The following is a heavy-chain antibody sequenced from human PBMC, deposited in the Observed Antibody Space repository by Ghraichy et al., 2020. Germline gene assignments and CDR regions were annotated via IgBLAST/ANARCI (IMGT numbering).Heavy chain of an antibody. Sequence: SETLSLTCTVSGGSISSYYWSWIRQPPGKGLEWIGYIYYSGSTNYNPSLKSRVTISVDTSKNQFSLKLSSVTAADTAVYYCARYSSGLGSFDPWGQGTLVTVSS. D-gene: IGHD3-22*01. J-gene: IGHJ5*02. V-gene: IGHV4-59*01. CDR3: ARYSSGLGSFDP. CDR2: IYYSGST. CDR1: GGSISSYY.